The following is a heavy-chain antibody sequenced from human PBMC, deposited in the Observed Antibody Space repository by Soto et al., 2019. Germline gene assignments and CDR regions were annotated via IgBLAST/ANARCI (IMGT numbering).Heavy chain of an antibody. Sequence: EVQLVESGGGLVQPGVSLRLSCVASVFTFSSYWMHWVRQAPWKGLVWVSSISNDGSSIYADPVKGRFTISRDNAKNTLYLQMNSLRAEDTAVYYCARLPNKSPQNWGQSTLVIVSP. CDR1: VFTFSSYW. V-gene: IGHV3-74*01. CDR2: ISNDGSS. J-gene: IGHJ1*01. CDR3: ARLPNKSPQN.